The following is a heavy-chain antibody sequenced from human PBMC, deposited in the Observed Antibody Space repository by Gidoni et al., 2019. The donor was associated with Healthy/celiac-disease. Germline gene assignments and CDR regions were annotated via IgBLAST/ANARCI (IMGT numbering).Heavy chain of an antibody. Sequence: QVQLVQSGAAVKKPGAAVKVSCKASGYTFTSYGISWVRQPPGQGLEWMGWISAYNGNTNYAQKLQGRVTMTTDTSTSTAYMELRSLRSDDTAVYYCARDPGPYCGGDCRRDETDYWGQGTLVTVSS. CDR1: GYTFTSYG. J-gene: IGHJ4*02. CDR2: ISAYNGNT. CDR3: ARDPGPYCGGDCRRDETDY. V-gene: IGHV1-18*01. D-gene: IGHD2-21*02.